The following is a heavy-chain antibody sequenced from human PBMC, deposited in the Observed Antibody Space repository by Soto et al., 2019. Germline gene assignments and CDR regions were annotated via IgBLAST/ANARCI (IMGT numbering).Heavy chain of an antibody. CDR1: GYSFTSYW. J-gene: IGHJ5*02. CDR3: ARQYCGGDCYSAFARHNWFDP. CDR2: IYPGDSDT. V-gene: IGHV5-51*01. Sequence: EVQLVQSGAEVKKPGESLKISCKGSGYSFTSYWIGWVRQMPGKGLEWMGIIYPGDSDTRYSPSFQGQVTISADKSISTAYLQWSSLKASDTAMYYCARQYCGGDCYSAFARHNWFDPWGQGTLVTVSS. D-gene: IGHD2-21*02.